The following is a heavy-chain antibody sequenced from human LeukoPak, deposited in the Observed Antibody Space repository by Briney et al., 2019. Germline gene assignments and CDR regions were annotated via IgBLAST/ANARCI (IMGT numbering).Heavy chain of an antibody. CDR1: GFTFSNYA. CDR2: ISSTGGST. CDR3: ARMATAFDY. V-gene: IGHV3-64*04. Sequence: GGSLRLSCSASGFTFSNYAMHWVRQAPGKGLEYVSAISSTGGSTYYADSVKGRFTISRDNAKNTLYLQMNSLRAEDTAVYYCARMATAFDYWGQGTLVTVSS. J-gene: IGHJ4*02. D-gene: IGHD1-1*01.